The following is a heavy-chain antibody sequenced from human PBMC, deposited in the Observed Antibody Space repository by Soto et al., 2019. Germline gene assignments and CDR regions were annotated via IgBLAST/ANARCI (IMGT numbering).Heavy chain of an antibody. V-gene: IGHV3-23*01. J-gene: IGHJ4*02. Sequence: GGSLRLSCAASGFTFSSYAMNWVRQAPGKGLEWVSSISGSVITTYYVDSVKGRFTISRDNSKNTLYLQMNSLRAEDTAVYYCAKVRSGSHYKGFGYWGQGTLVTVSS. CDR2: ISGSVITT. CDR1: GFTFSSYA. D-gene: IGHD3-10*01. CDR3: AKVRSGSHYKGFGY.